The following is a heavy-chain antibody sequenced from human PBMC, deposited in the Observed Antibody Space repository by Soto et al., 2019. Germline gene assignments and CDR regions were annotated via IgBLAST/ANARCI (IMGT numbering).Heavy chain of an antibody. CDR2: IISKGAGGTT. V-gene: IGHV3-15*01. Sequence: PRGSLRLSCAASGFIFNSAWMSLVRQAPGKGLEWVGRIISKGAGGTTQYAASVKGRFTISRDDSKNTLFLQMNSLRTEDTAVYYCATDLPVEDARLDYWGQGTLVTVSS. CDR1: GFIFNSAW. CDR3: ATDLPVEDARLDY. D-gene: IGHD6-19*01. J-gene: IGHJ4*02.